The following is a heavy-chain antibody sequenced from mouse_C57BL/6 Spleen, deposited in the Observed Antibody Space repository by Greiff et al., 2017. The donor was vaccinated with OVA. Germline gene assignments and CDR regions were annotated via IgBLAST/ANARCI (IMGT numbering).Heavy chain of an antibody. Sequence: QVQLQQPGAELVKPGASVKVSCKASGYTFTSYWLHWVKQRPGQGLEWIGRFHPSDSDTTSNQKFKGKATLTVAKSSSTAYVQLGSLTSEDSAVYYCAMDDGYSCWGKGTTLTVSS. V-gene: IGHV1-74*01. J-gene: IGHJ2*01. CDR3: AMDDGYSC. D-gene: IGHD2-3*01. CDR1: GYTFTSYW. CDR2: FHPSDSDT.